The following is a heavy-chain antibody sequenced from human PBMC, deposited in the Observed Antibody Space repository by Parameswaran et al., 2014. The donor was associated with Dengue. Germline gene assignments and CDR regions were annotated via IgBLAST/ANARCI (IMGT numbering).Heavy chain of an antibody. V-gene: IGHV4-34*01. J-gene: IGHJ6*02. CDR2: INHTWKH. CDR3: APSPWGV. D-gene: IGHD3-16*01. Sequence: RWIRQPPGKGLEWIGEINHTWKHQLQPVPQESSHHISRHVQDQFSLKLSSVTAADTAVYYCAPSPWGVWGQGTTVTVSS.